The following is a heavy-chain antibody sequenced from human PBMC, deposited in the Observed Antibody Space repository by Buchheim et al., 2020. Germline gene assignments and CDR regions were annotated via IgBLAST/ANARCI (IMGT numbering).Heavy chain of an antibody. D-gene: IGHD5-18*01. CDR2: ISGSGGSS. Sequence: EVQLLESGGGLVQPGGSLRLSCAASGFTFSSYAMSWVRQAPGKGLEWVSAISGSGGSSYYADSVKGRFTISRDNSKNTLYLQMNSLRAEDTAVYYCAKDARYSYGYVKSKNWYFDLWGRGTL. CDR1: GFTFSSYA. V-gene: IGHV3-23*01. CDR3: AKDARYSYGYVKSKNWYFDL. J-gene: IGHJ2*01.